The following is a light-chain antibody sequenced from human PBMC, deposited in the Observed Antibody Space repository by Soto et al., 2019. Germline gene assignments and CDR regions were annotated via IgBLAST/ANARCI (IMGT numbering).Light chain of an antibody. CDR2: EGS. CDR3: CSYAGRYTYV. Sequence: QSVLTQPASVSGSPGQSITISCTGTSSDVGSYNLVSWYQQHPGKAPKLMIYEGSKRPSGVPDRFSGSKSGNTASLTISGLQAEDEADYYCCSYAGRYTYVFGTGTKVTVL. V-gene: IGLV2-23*01. J-gene: IGLJ1*01. CDR1: SSDVGSYNL.